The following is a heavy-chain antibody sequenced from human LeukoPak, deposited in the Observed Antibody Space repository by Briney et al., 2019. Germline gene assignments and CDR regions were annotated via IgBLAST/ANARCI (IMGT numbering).Heavy chain of an antibody. V-gene: IGHV3-20*04. CDR1: GFTFDDYG. CDR3: ARASTLSQRAFDI. J-gene: IGHJ3*02. Sequence: GGSLRLSCAASGFTFDDYGMSWVRQAPGKGLEWASGINWNGGSTGYSDSVKGRFTISRDNAKNSLYLQMNSLRAEDTALYYCARASTLSQRAFDIWGQGTMVTVSS. CDR2: INWNGGST.